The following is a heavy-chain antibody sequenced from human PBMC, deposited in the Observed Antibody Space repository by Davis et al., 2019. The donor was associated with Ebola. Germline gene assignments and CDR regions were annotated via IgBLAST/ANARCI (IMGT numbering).Heavy chain of an antibody. D-gene: IGHD2-2*01. CDR1: GFTFSSYS. V-gene: IGHV3-21*04. CDR3: ATGEEGACSSTSCYPFASYMDV. CDR2: ISSSSSYI. Sequence: PGGSLRLSCAASGFTFSSYSMNWVRQAPGKGLEWVSSISSSSSYIYYADSVKGRFTISRDNSKNTLYLQMNSLRAEDTAIYYCATGEEGACSSTSCYPFASYMDVWGKGTAVTVSS. J-gene: IGHJ6*03.